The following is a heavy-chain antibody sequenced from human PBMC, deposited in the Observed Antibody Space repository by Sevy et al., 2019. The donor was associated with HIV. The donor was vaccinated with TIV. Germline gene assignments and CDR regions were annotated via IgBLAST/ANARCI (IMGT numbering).Heavy chain of an antibody. D-gene: IGHD3-10*01. J-gene: IGHJ4*02. CDR3: AKDPYGGGSGSYYNLLVGYFDY. V-gene: IGHV3-30*18. Sequence: GGSLRLSCAASGFTFSSYGMHWVRQAPGKGLEWVAVISYDGSNKYYADSVKGRFTISRDNSKNTLDLQMNSLRAEDTAVYYCAKDPYGGGSGSYYNLLVGYFDYWGQGTLVTVSS. CDR1: GFTFSSYG. CDR2: ISYDGSNK.